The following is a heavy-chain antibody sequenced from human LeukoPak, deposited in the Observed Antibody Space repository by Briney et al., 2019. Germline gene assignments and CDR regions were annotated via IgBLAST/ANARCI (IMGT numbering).Heavy chain of an antibody. D-gene: IGHD3-10*01. J-gene: IGHJ3*02. CDR2: ISSNGSTI. CDR1: ALTFNDYS. Sequence: GGSLRLSCAASALTFNDYSMNWVRQAPGKGLEWISYISSNGSTIYYAASVKGRFTISRDNAKKSLYLQMNSLRADDTAVYYCARPRRMYGSGSYAFDIWGQGTMVTVSS. V-gene: IGHV3-48*04. CDR3: ARPRRMYGSGSYAFDI.